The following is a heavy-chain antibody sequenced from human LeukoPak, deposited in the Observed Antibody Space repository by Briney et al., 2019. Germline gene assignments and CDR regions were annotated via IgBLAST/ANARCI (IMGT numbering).Heavy chain of an antibody. Sequence: ASVKVSCKASGYTFTSYAMHWVRQAPGQRLEWMGWINAGDGNTKYSQKFQGRVTITRDTSASTAYMELSSLRSEDTAVYYCARLVTENWFDPWGQGTLVTVSS. J-gene: IGHJ5*02. CDR3: ARLVTENWFDP. CDR2: INAGDGNT. CDR1: GYTFTSYA. D-gene: IGHD2-21*02. V-gene: IGHV1-3*01.